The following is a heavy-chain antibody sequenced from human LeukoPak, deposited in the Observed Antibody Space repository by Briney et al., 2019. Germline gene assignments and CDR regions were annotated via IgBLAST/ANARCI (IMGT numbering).Heavy chain of an antibody. Sequence: PSETLSLTCTVSGGSISNYYWSWIRQPPGKGLEWIGYVYYSGSTYYNPSLKSRVTISVDTSKNQFSLKLSSVTAADTAVYYCARESGYSYGLDYWGQGTLVTVSS. CDR2: VYYSGST. CDR1: GGSISNYY. J-gene: IGHJ4*02. D-gene: IGHD5-18*01. V-gene: IGHV4-30-4*01. CDR3: ARESGYSYGLDY.